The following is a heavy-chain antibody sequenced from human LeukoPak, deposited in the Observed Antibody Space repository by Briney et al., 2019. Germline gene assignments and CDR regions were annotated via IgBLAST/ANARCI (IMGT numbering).Heavy chain of an antibody. J-gene: IGHJ6*03. CDR2: TYTSGST. CDR1: GGSISSYY. D-gene: IGHD3-10*01. Sequence: PSETLSLTCTVSGGSISSYYWSWIRQPAGKGLEWIGRTYTSGSTNYNPSLKSRVTMSVDTSKNQFSLKLSSVTAADTAVYYCARVVGVLWLDYMDVWGKGTTVTISS. CDR3: ARVVGVLWLDYMDV. V-gene: IGHV4-4*07.